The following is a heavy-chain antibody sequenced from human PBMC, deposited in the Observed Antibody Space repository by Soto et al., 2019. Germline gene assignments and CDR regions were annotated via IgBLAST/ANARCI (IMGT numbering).Heavy chain of an antibody. D-gene: IGHD1-20*01. V-gene: IGHV6-1*01. Sequence: PSQTLSLTCAISGDSVSSNSAAWNWIRQPPSRGLEWLGRTYYGSKWYNDYAVSVKSRITINPDTSKNQFSLQLNSVTPEDTAVYYCARVTISITGTIFDYWGQGTLVTVAS. J-gene: IGHJ4*02. CDR1: GDSVSSNSAA. CDR2: TYYGSKWYN. CDR3: ARVTISITGTIFDY.